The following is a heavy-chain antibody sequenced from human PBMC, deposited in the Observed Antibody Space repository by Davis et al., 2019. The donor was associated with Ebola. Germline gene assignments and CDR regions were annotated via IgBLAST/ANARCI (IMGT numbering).Heavy chain of an antibody. CDR1: GGSITTYY. D-gene: IGHD2/OR15-2a*01. CDR2: IYSSGST. Sequence: MPSETLSLTCTDPGGSITTYYWSWIRQPPGKGLEWIGYIYSSGSTNYNPSLKSRVTISVDTTNNQFFLKLSSVTAADTAVYYCTRGIRDGAGDWFDPWGQGTLVTVSS. CDR3: TRGIRDGAGDWFDP. J-gene: IGHJ5*02. V-gene: IGHV4-59*01.